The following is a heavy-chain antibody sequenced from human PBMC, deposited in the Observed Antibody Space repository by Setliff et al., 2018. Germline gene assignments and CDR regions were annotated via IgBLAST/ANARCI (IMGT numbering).Heavy chain of an antibody. CDR3: ARGGYSYGY. V-gene: IGHV3-7*04. CDR2: IKQDGSET. CDR1: GFTFSTFW. Sequence: SGGSLRLSCAASGFTFSTFWMSWVRQAPGKGLEWVANIKQDGSETYYVDSVKGRFTISRDNPNNSLYLQMNSLRAEDTAVYYSARGGYSYGYWGHGTLVTVSS. D-gene: IGHD5-18*01. J-gene: IGHJ4*01.